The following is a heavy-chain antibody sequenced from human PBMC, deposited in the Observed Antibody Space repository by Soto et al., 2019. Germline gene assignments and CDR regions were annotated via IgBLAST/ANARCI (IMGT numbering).Heavy chain of an antibody. D-gene: IGHD1-1*01. CDR2: FDPEDGET. Sequence: QVQLVQSGAEVKKPGASVKVSCKVSGHTLTELSMHWVRLAPGKGLEGMGGFDPEDGETISAQKFQGRVTMTEDTSKDSTYLELSSLRSEDTAVYYCAAGGTRWLHSPFDYWGQGTLVTISS. CDR3: AAGGTRWLHSPFDY. V-gene: IGHV1-24*01. CDR1: GHTLTELS. J-gene: IGHJ4*02.